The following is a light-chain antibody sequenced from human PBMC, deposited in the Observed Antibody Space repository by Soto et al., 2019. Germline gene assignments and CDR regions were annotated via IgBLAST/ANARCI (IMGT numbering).Light chain of an antibody. V-gene: IGLV2-14*03. Sequence: QSALTQPASVSGSPGQSITISCTGTSSDIGAYNFVSWYQQHPGKVPKLMIFDVSRRPSGVSDRFSGSKSGNTASLTISGLRAEDEGDDYCSSYTSSSTHVFGSGTKVTVL. CDR2: DVS. CDR3: SSYTSSSTHV. J-gene: IGLJ1*01. CDR1: SSDIGAYNF.